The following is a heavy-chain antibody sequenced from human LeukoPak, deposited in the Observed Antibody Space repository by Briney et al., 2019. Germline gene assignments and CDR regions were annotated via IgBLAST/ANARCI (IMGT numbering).Heavy chain of an antibody. D-gene: IGHD4-17*01. CDR2: ISSSGSTI. V-gene: IGHV3-48*03. CDR1: GFTFSSYE. J-gene: IGHJ4*02. CDR3: AREHDYGARVDY. Sequence: PGGSLRLSCAASGFTFSSYEMNWVRQAPGKGLEWVSYISSSGSTIYYADSVKGRFTISRDNAKNSLYLQMNSLRAEDTAVYYCAREHDYGARVDYWGQGTLVTVSS.